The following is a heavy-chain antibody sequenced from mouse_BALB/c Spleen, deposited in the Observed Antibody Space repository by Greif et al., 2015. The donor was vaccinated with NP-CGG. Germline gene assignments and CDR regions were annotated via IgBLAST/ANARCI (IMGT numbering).Heavy chain of an antibody. CDR1: GYTFTSYY. CDR3: TRWRYDWTYYAMDY. V-gene: IGHV1S81*02. D-gene: IGHD2-14*01. J-gene: IGHJ4*01. CDR2: INPSNGGT. Sequence: VQLQQSGAELVKPGASVKLSCKASGYTFTSYYMYWVKQRPGQGLEWIGGINPSNGGTNFNEKFKSKATLTVDKSSSTAYMQLSSLTSEDSAVYYCTRWRYDWTYYAMDYWGQGTSVTVSS.